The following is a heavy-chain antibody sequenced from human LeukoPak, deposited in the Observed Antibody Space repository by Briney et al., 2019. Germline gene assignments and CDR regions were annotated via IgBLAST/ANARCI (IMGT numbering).Heavy chain of an antibody. J-gene: IGHJ4*02. CDR3: ARAVAAADSY. V-gene: IGHV3-7*04. CDR1: GFTISTYW. Sequence: PGGSLRLSCTASGFTISTYWMSWVRQAPGKGLEWVANINQDGSKKYYVDSVKGRFTISRDNVKNSVYLQMNSLRAEYTAVYSCARAVAAADSYWGRGTLVTVSS. CDR2: INQDGSKK. D-gene: IGHD6-13*01.